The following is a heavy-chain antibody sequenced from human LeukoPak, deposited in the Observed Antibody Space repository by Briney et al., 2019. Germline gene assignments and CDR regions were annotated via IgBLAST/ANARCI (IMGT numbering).Heavy chain of an antibody. J-gene: IGHJ3*02. D-gene: IGHD6-13*01. CDR3: ARPYSSSTDAFDI. Sequence: ASVKVSCKASGYTFTGYYMHWVRQAPGQGLEWMGWINPNSGSTNYAQKFQGRVTMTRDTSISTAYMELSRLRSDDTAVYYCARPYSSSTDAFDIWGQGTMVTVSS. V-gene: IGHV1-2*02. CDR2: INPNSGST. CDR1: GYTFTGYY.